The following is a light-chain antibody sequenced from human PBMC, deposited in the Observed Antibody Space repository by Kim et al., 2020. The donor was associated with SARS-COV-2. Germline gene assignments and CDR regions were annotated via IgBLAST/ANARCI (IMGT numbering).Light chain of an antibody. CDR3: QQHNNFPLT. V-gene: IGKV1-5*03. Sequence: DIQMTQSPSILSASVGDRVTITCRASQSISNWLAWYQQKPVKAPKLLIYKASSLESGVPSRSSGTGSGTEFTLTISSLQPDDFATYYCQQHNNFPLTFGPGTKVDIK. J-gene: IGKJ3*01. CDR1: QSISNW. CDR2: KAS.